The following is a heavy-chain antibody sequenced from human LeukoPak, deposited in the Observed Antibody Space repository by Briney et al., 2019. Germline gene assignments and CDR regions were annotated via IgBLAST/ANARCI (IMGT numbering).Heavy chain of an antibody. J-gene: IGHJ5*02. V-gene: IGHV4-39*07. CDR2: IYYSGST. CDR3: ARVVWSSWSFWFDP. D-gene: IGHD6-13*01. Sequence: PSETLSLTCAVYGGSISSSSYYWGWIRQPPGKGLEWIGSIYYSGSTYYNPSLKSRVTISVDTSKNQFSLKLSSVTAADTAVYYCARVVWSSWSFWFDPWGQGTLVTVSS. CDR1: GGSISSSSYY.